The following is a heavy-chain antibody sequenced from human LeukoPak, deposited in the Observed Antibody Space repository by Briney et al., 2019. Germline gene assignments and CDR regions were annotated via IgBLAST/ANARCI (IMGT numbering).Heavy chain of an antibody. CDR2: INSDGSGT. D-gene: IGHD3-10*01. CDR3: ARGYGPGTSGIDY. Sequence: GGSLRLSCAASGFTFSHYWMHWVRQAPGKGLVWVSRINSDGSGTSYAGSVKGRFTISRDNAKSTLYLQMNSMRAEDTAVYYCARGYGPGTSGIDYWGQGTLVTVSS. V-gene: IGHV3-74*01. CDR1: GFTFSHYW. J-gene: IGHJ4*02.